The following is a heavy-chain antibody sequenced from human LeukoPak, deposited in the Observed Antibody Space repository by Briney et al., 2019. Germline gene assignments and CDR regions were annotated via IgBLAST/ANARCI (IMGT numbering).Heavy chain of an antibody. CDR2: ISYDGSNK. D-gene: IGHD2-15*01. J-gene: IGHJ6*02. CDR1: GFTFSSYA. Sequence: GGSLRLSCAASGFTFSSYAMPWVRKVPGKGLEWWAVISYDGSNKYYADSVKGRFTISRDNSKNTLYLQMNSLRAEDTAVYYCARDQWYCSGGSCYGVGYYYYGMDVWGQGTTVTVSS. CDR3: ARDQWYCSGGSCYGVGYYYYGMDV. V-gene: IGHV3-30-3*01.